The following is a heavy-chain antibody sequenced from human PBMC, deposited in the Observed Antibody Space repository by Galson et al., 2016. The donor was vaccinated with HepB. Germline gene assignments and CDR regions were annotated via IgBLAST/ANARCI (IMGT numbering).Heavy chain of an antibody. Sequence: SLRLSCAASGFTFSTYSMNWVRQAPGKGLGWVSSISPSSDYIYHADSVKGRFTISRDNAKKSLYLQMSSLRGDDTAIYYCVRNLFTGGADYSVDYRGQGTPVTVSA. CDR2: ISPSSDYI. CDR3: VRNLFTGGADYSVDY. D-gene: IGHD4-11*01. CDR1: GFTFSTYS. V-gene: IGHV3-21*01. J-gene: IGHJ4*02.